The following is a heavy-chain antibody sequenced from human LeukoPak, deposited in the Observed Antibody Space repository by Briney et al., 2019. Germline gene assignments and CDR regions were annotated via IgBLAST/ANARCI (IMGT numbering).Heavy chain of an antibody. V-gene: IGHV4-38-2*02. CDR2: IYHSGST. J-gene: IGHJ3*02. Sequence: PSETLSLTCTVSGYSISSGYYWGWIRQPPGKGLEWIGSIYHSGSTYYNPSLKSRVTISVDTSKNQFSLKLSSVTAADTAVYYCARCGREGYAFDIWGQGTMVTVSS. CDR1: GYSISSGYY. CDR3: ARCGREGYAFDI. D-gene: IGHD1-26*01.